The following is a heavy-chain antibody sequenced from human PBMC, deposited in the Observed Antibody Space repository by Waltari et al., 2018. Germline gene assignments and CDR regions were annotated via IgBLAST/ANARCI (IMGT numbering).Heavy chain of an antibody. Sequence: QVQLQESGPSLLKPSETLSLICTVSGGSISGFYWSWVRQPPGKGLDWIGDIYYTGSTNFNPSLKSRVTMSVDTSKDQVSLKLSSVTAAEKAFYYCARGGGGDWGWFDPWGQGTLVTVSS. D-gene: IGHD2-21*02. CDR3: ARGGGGDWGWFDP. V-gene: IGHV4-59*01. CDR2: IYYTGST. CDR1: GGSISGFY. J-gene: IGHJ5*02.